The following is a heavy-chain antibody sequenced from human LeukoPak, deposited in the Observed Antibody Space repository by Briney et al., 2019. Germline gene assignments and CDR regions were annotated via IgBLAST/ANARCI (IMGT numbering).Heavy chain of an antibody. V-gene: IGHV1-18*01. CDR1: VYTLTELS. Sequence: ASVKVSCKVSVYTLTELSMHWVRQAPGKGLEWMGWNNAYNGNTSYAQKRQGRVTMTTDTSTSTAYMELRSLRSDDTAVYYCAVIVGATRGFEYWGQGTLVSVFS. J-gene: IGHJ4*02. D-gene: IGHD1-26*01. CDR2: NNAYNGNT. CDR3: AVIVGATRGFEY.